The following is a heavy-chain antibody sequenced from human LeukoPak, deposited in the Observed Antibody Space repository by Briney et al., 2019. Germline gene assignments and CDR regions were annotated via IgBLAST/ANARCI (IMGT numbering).Heavy chain of an antibody. J-gene: IGHJ4*02. CDR3: ARRGQRPTVVAIDY. V-gene: IGHV4-34*01. D-gene: IGHD2-15*01. Sequence: PSETPSLTCAVYGGSFSGYYWSWIRQPPGKGLEWIGEINHSGSTNYNPSLKSRVTISVDTSKNQFSLKLSSVTAADTALYYCARRGQRPTVVAIDYWGQGTLVTVSS. CDR2: INHSGST. CDR1: GGSFSGYY.